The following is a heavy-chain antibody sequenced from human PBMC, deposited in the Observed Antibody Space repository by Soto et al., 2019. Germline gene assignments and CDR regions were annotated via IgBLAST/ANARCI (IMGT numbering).Heavy chain of an antibody. CDR1: GGSISSSSYY. Sequence: SETLSLTCTVSGGSISSSSYYWGWIRQPPGKGLEWIESIYYSGSTYYNPSLKSRVTISVDTSKNQFSLKLSSVTAADTAVYYCARQSSSWLNWFDPWGQGTLVTVSS. CDR2: IYYSGST. CDR3: ARQSSSWLNWFDP. V-gene: IGHV4-39*01. D-gene: IGHD6-13*01. J-gene: IGHJ5*02.